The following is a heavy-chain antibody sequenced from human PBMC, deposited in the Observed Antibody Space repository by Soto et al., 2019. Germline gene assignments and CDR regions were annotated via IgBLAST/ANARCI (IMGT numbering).Heavy chain of an antibody. CDR2: LDYSGNT. Sequence: SETLSLTCTVSGVSINSASFYWAWIRQPPGKGLEWIGSLDYSGNTHYNPSLKSRVTISVDTSKNQVSLDLTSVTAADTAVYYCARLWTGPPRRFASSGRSRSEGKWGQGTLVTVSS. V-gene: IGHV4-39*01. J-gene: IGHJ4*02. CDR1: GVSINSASFY. D-gene: IGHD3-22*01. CDR3: ARLWTGPPRRFASSGRSRSEGK.